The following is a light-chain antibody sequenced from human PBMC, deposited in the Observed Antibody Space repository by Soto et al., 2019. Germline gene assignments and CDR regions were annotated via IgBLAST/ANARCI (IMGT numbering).Light chain of an antibody. CDR2: DAS. Sequence: EIVLTQPPATLSLSPGERATLSCRASQSVSTYLAWYQQKPGQAPRLLIYDASSRATGIPARFSGSGSGTEFTLTISSLEPEDFAVYYCQQRSSWPVTFGQGTRVEIK. V-gene: IGKV3-11*01. CDR1: QSVSTY. CDR3: QQRSSWPVT. J-gene: IGKJ1*01.